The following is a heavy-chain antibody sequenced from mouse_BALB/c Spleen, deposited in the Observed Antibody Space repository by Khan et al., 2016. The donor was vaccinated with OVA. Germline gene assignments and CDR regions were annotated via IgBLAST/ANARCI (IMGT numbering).Heavy chain of an antibody. Sequence: EVQLVESGPGLVKPSQSLSLTCTVTGYSITTDYAWNWIRQFPGNKLEWMGYISYSGNTKYNPSLKSRISITRDTSKNQFFLQLKSVTTEDTARYCCARVYWEDFDYWGQGTTLTVSS. CDR3: ARVYWEDFDY. V-gene: IGHV3-2*02. CDR2: ISYSGNT. CDR1: GYSITTDYA. D-gene: IGHD1-1*01. J-gene: IGHJ2*01.